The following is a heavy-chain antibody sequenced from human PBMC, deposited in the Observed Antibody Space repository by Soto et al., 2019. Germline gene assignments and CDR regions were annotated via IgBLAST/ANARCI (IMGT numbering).Heavy chain of an antibody. Sequence: GGSLRLSCAASGFTFSSYAMHWVRQAPGKGLEWVAVISYDGSNKYYADSVKGRFTISRDNSKNTLYLQMNSLRAEDTDVYYCARELIVGANYYGMDVWGQGTTVTVSS. CDR1: GFTFSSYA. CDR3: ARELIVGANYYGMDV. CDR2: ISYDGSNK. V-gene: IGHV3-30-3*01. D-gene: IGHD1-26*01. J-gene: IGHJ6*02.